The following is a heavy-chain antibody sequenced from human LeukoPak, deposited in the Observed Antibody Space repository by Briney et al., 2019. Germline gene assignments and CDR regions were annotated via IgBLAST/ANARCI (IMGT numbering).Heavy chain of an antibody. J-gene: IGHJ4*02. CDR2: IYHSGST. CDR3: ARVYYDSSGYYYSVTFDY. Sequence: SGTLSLTCAVSGGSISSSNWWSWVRQPPGKGLEWIGEIYHSGSTNYNPSLKCRVTISVDKSKNQFSLKLSSVTAADTAVYYCARVYYDSSGYYYSVTFDYWGQGTLVTVSS. CDR1: GGSISSSNW. V-gene: IGHV4-4*02. D-gene: IGHD3-22*01.